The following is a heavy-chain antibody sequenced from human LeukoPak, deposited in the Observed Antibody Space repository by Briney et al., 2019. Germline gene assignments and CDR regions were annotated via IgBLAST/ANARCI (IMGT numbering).Heavy chain of an antibody. V-gene: IGHV1-2*04. CDR1: GYTFTGYY. CDR3: ARGTLTAPRSAFDI. J-gene: IGHJ3*02. Sequence: ASVKVSCRASGYTFTGYYMSWVRQAPGQGLEWMGGITPYSGGTHYAQNFQGWVTMTSDTSISTAYMELSRLRSDDTAVYYCARGTLTAPRSAFDIWGQGTMVTVSS. D-gene: IGHD1-14*01. CDR2: ITPYSGGT.